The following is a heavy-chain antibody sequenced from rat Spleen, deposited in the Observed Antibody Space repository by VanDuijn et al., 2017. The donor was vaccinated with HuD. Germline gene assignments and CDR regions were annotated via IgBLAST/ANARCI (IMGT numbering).Heavy chain of an antibody. CDR2: IWTGGST. CDR3: ARDAGILRY. CDR1: GFSLTRYH. V-gene: IGHV2-32*01. Sequence: QVQLKESGPGLVKPSETLSLTCTVSGFSLTRYHVTWVRQPPGKGLEWMGVIWTGGSTSYNSLLKSRLSISRDISKSRVFLRMNSLQTEDTATYYCARDAGILRYWGQGVMVTVSS. D-gene: IGHD1-6*01. J-gene: IGHJ2*01.